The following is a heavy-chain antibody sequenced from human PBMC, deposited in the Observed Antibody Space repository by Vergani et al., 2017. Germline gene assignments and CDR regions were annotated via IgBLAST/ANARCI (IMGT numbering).Heavy chain of an antibody. J-gene: IGHJ6*03. V-gene: IGHV1-69*01. D-gene: IGHD5-18*01. CDR1: GSTFSSYA. CDR3: ARGIVDSAMVGYYYYYMDV. Sequence: QVQLVQSGAEVEKPGSSVKVSCQASGSTFSSYAINWVRQAPGQGLEWMGGIIPIFGTAKYAQNFQGRVTITADESTNTASMDLSSLRSEDTAVYFCARGIVDSAMVGYYYYYMDVWGKGTTVTVSS. CDR2: IIPIFGTA.